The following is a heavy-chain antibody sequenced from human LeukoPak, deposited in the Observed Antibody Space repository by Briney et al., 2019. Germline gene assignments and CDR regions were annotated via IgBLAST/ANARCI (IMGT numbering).Heavy chain of an antibody. J-gene: IGHJ4*02. CDR2: FDPEDGET. V-gene: IGHV1-24*01. Sequence: ASVKVSCKVSGYTLTELSMHWVRQAPGKGLEWMGGFDPEDGETIYAQKFQGRVTMTEDTSTDTAYMELSSLRSEDTAVYYCATVTYSDYYDSSGYPFVYWGQGTLVTVSS. CDR1: GYTLTELS. CDR3: ATVTYSDYYDSSGYPFVY. D-gene: IGHD3-22*01.